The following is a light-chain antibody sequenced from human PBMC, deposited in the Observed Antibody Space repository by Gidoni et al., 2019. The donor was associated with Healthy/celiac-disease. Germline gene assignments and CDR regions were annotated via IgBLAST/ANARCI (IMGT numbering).Light chain of an antibody. V-gene: IGLV2-14*01. CDR1: RSYVGGYNY. J-gene: IGLJ3*02. CDR3: SSYTSSSTRV. CDR2: EVS. Sequence: QSALTQPASVSGSPGQSITISFTGLRSYVGGYNYVSWYQQHPGKAPKLMIYEVSNRPSGVSNRFSGSKSGNTASLTISGLQAEDEADYYCSSYTSSSTRVFGGGTKLTVL.